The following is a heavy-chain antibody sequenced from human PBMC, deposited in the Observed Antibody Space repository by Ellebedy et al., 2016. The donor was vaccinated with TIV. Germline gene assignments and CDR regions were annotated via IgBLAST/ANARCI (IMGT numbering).Heavy chain of an antibody. CDR2: INPNRGGT. CDR1: GYTFPGYY. V-gene: IGHV1-2*02. J-gene: IGHJ4*01. D-gene: IGHD5-18*01. CDR3: ARGDTAMVFFDY. Sequence: ASVKVSCXPSGYTFPGYYMHWVRQAPGQGLEWLGWINPNRGGTNYAQKFQGRVTMTRDTSSSTAYMELSSLTSDDTAVYYCARGDTAMVFFDYWGQGTLVTVTS.